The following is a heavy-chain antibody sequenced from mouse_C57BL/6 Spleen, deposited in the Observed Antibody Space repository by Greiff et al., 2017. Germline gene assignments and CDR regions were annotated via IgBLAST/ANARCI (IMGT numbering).Heavy chain of an antibody. CDR3: ARWTAQATGY. D-gene: IGHD3-2*02. V-gene: IGHV1-42*01. CDR1: GYSFTGYY. J-gene: IGHJ2*01. CDR2: INPSTGGT. Sequence: EVQLQQSGPELVKPGASVKISCKASGYSFTGYYMNWVKQSPEKSLEWIGEINPSTGGTTYNQKFKAKATLTVDKSSSTAYMQLKSLTSEDSAVYYCARWTAQATGYWGQGTTLTVSS.